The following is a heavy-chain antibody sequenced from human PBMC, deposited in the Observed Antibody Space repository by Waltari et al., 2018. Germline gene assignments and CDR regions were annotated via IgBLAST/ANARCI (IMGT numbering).Heavy chain of an antibody. V-gene: IGHV3-7*01. CDR1: GFTFSDYW. D-gene: IGHD2-8*01. CDR2: IKGDGSQK. J-gene: IGHJ3*02. Sequence: EVQLVESGGGLVQPGGSLRLSCAASGFTFSDYWMNWVRQAPGRGLEWVANIKGDGSQKYYVDSVKGRFTISRDNAKKSLYLQMNSLRAEDTAVYYCGVAGVFDIWGQGTMVTVSS. CDR3: GVAGVFDI.